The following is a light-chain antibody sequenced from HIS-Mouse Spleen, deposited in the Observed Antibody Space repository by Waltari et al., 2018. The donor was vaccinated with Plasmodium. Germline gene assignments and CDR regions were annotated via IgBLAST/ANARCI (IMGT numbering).Light chain of an antibody. CDR2: GAS. Sequence: EIVLTQSPGTLSLSPGERATLSCRASQSVSSSYLAWYKQKPGQAPRLLNYGASSRATGIPDRFSGSGSGTDFTLTISRLEPEDLAVYYCQQYGSSPLTFGGGTKVEIK. J-gene: IGKJ4*01. CDR1: QSVSSSY. V-gene: IGKV3-20*01. CDR3: QQYGSSPLT.